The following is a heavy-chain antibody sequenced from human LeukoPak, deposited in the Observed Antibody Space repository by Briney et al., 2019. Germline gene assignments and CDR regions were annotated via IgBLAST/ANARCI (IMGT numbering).Heavy chain of an antibody. CDR1: GFTFSSYS. J-gene: IGHJ6*02. CDR2: ISYDGSNK. Sequence: GGSLRLSCAASGFTFSSYSMNWVRQAPGKGLEWVAVISYDGSNKYYADSVKGRFTISRDNSKNTLYLQMNSLRAEDTAVYYCAKDPGGYKTSGVGSSVYYYGMDVWGQGTTVTVSS. V-gene: IGHV3-30*18. D-gene: IGHD5-18*01. CDR3: AKDPGGYKTSGVGSSVYYYGMDV.